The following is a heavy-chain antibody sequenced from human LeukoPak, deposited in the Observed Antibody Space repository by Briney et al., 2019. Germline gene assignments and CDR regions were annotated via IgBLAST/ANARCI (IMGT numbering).Heavy chain of an antibody. CDR2: INPSGGST. V-gene: IGHV1-46*01. CDR1: GYTFTSYY. CDR3: ARDRAPYSSSWYSYGAFDI. J-gene: IGHJ3*02. Sequence: ASVKVSCKASGYTFTSYYMHWVRQAPGQGLEWMGIINPSGGSTSYAQKFQGRVTMTRDTSTSTVYMELSSLRSEDTAVYYCARDRAPYSSSWYSYGAFDIWGQGTMVTVSS. D-gene: IGHD6-13*01.